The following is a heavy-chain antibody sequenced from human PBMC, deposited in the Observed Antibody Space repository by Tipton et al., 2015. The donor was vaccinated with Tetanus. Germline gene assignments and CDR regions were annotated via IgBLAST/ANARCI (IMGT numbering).Heavy chain of an antibody. CDR2: TYYRSQWYN. CDR1: GDSVSSDSAA. Sequence: GLVKPSQTLSFTCAISGDSVSSDSAAWNWIRQSPSRGLEWLGRTYYRSQWYNDYAVSVKSRITINPDTSKNQFSLQLNSVTPEDTAVYYCVRGTSWGKGWYFDLWGRGTLVTVSS. CDR3: VRGTSWGKGWYFDL. D-gene: IGHD7-27*01. V-gene: IGHV6-1*01. J-gene: IGHJ2*01.